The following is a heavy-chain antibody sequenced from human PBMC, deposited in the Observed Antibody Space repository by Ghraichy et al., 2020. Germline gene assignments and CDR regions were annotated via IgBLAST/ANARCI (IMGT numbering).Heavy chain of an antibody. V-gene: IGHV4-4*07. Sequence: SETLSLTCTVSGGSISSYYWSWIRQPAGKGLEWIGRIYTSGSTNYNPSLKSRVTMSVDTSKNQFSLKLSSVTAADTAVYYCARGYCSGGSCFIGHYYYYMDVWGKGTTVTVS. CDR2: IYTSGST. CDR1: GGSISSYY. CDR3: ARGYCSGGSCFIGHYYYYMDV. J-gene: IGHJ6*03. D-gene: IGHD2-15*01.